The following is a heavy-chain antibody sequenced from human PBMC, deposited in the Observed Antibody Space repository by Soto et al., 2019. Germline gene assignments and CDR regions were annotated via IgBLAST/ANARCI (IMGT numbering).Heavy chain of an antibody. CDR3: ARAGEQLSRFDY. CDR1: GGSFSGYY. V-gene: IGHV4-34*01. J-gene: IGHJ4*02. Sequence: PSETLSLTCAVYGGSFSGYYWSWIRQPPGKGLEWIGEINHSGSTNYNPSLKSRVTISVDTSKNQFSLKLSSVTAADTAVYYCARAGEQLSRFDYWGQGTLVTVSS. CDR2: INHSGST. D-gene: IGHD6-6*01.